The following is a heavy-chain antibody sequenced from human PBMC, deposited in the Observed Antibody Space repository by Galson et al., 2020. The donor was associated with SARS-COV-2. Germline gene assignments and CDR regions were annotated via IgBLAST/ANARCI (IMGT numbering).Heavy chain of an antibody. J-gene: IGHJ5*02. CDR2: FDPEDGET. CDR3: ATGGITIFGVVIQNWFDP. V-gene: IGHV1-24*01. Sequence: ASVKVSCKVSGYTLTELSMHWVRQAPGKGLEWMGGFDPEDGETISAQKFQGRVTMTEDTSTDTAYMELSSLRSEDTAVYYCATGGITIFGVVIQNWFDPWGQGTLVTVSS. CDR1: GYTLTELS. D-gene: IGHD3-3*01.